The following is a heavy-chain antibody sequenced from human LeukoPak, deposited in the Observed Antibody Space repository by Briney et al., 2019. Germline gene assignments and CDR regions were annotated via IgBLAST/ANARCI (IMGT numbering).Heavy chain of an antibody. Sequence: SVKVSCKASGGTFSSYVITWVRQAPGQGLEWVGGIIPMFNTPNYAQKFQGRVTITTDESTHTSFMELNSLSSADTAVYYCARVDRHYFYMDVWGKGTTVTVSS. CDR3: ARVDRHYFYMDV. CDR1: GGTFSSYV. J-gene: IGHJ6*03. V-gene: IGHV1-69*05. CDR2: IIPMFNTP.